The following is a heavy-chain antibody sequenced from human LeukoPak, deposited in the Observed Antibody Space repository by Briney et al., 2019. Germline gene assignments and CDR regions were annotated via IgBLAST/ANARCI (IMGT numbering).Heavy chain of an antibody. CDR2: IDHSGST. J-gene: IGHJ5*02. D-gene: IGHD6-13*01. Sequence: SETLSLTCAVYGGSFSGYYWSWIRQPPGKGLEWIGEIDHSGSTNYNPSLKSRVTISVDTSKNQFSLKLSSVTAADTAVYYCARSGYSSSWYVRGWFDPWGQGTLVTVSS. CDR3: ARSGYSSSWYVRGWFDP. V-gene: IGHV4-34*01. CDR1: GGSFSGYY.